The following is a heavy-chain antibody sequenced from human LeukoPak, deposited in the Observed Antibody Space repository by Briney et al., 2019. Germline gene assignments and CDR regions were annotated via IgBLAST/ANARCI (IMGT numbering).Heavy chain of an antibody. CDR3: ARSRDGYISTFDY. CDR2: IYYRGNT. Sequence: SETLSLTCTVSGGSISSSSFYWGWIRQPPGKGLEWIGSIYYRGNTYYNPSLKSRVTISVDTSKNQFSLKLSSVTAADTAVYYCARSRDGYISTFDYWGQGTLVTVSS. J-gene: IGHJ4*02. D-gene: IGHD5-24*01. V-gene: IGHV4-39*01. CDR1: GGSISSSSFY.